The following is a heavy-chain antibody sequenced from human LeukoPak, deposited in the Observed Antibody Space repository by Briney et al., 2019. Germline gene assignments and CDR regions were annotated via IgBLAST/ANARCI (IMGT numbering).Heavy chain of an antibody. CDR2: ISSTGAYS. CDR1: GFTFSDYY. D-gene: IGHD1-1*01. J-gene: IGHJ5*02. CDR3: ARGQHWFDP. V-gene: IGHV3-11*05. Sequence: GGSLRVSCAASGFTFSDYYMSWIRQAPGKGLEWVSYISSTGAYSNYADSVRGRFTISRDNAKNSLYLQLNSLRADDTAVYYCARGQHWFDPWGQGTLVTVSS.